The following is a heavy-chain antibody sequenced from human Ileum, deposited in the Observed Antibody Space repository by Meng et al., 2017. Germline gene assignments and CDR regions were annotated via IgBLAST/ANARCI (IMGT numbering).Heavy chain of an antibody. CDR3: ARGGTAYFDY. CDR1: GGSISRGGYY. V-gene: IGHV4-31*03. D-gene: IGHD1-1*01. J-gene: IGHJ4*02. CDR2: IYDSGST. Sequence: QGQLQESGPGLVKPSQTLSLTCTFSGGSISRGGYYWSWIRQHPGKGLEWIGYIYDSGSTYYNPSLKSRIAISGDTSKNQFSLNLSSVTAADTAVYYCARGGTAYFDYWGQGTLVTVSS.